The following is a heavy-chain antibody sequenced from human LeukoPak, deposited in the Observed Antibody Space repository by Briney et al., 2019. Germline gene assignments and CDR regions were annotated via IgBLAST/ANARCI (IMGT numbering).Heavy chain of an antibody. D-gene: IGHD3-3*01. V-gene: IGHV3-33*01. J-gene: IGHJ4*02. Sequence: ESGRSLRLSCAASGFTFSSYGMHWVRQAPGKGLEWVAVIWYDGSNKYYADSVKGRFTISRDNSKNTLYLQMNSLRAEDTAVYYCARGGRHYYDFWSGYYLDHWGQGTLVTVSS. CDR1: GFTFSSYG. CDR3: ARGGRHYYDFWSGYYLDH. CDR2: IWYDGSNK.